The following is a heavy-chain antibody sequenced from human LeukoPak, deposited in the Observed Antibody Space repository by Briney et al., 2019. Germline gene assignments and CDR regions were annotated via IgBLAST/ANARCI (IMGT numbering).Heavy chain of an antibody. Sequence: ASVKVSCKASGYTFTGYYIYWARQAPGQGLEWMGWINPNSGDTNYTQKFQDRVTMTRDTSISTAYMELSRLRPDDTAVYYCARGSGGRGYCGIRSCYSYWGQGTLVTVSS. CDR3: ARGSGGRGYCGIRSCYSY. V-gene: IGHV1-2*02. D-gene: IGHD2-2*01. CDR2: INPNSGDT. CDR1: GYTFTGYY. J-gene: IGHJ4*02.